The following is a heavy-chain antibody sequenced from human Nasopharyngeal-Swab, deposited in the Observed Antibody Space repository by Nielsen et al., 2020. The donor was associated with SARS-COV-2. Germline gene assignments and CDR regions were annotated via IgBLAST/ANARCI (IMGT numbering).Heavy chain of an antibody. D-gene: IGHD5/OR15-5a*01. J-gene: IGHJ5*02. Sequence: SETLSLTCTVPGVSISSYYWSWIRQPPGKGLEWIGYIYYSGSTNYNPSLKSRVTISVDTSKNQFSLKLSSVTAADTAVYYCARDPVSGWGFDPWGQGTLVTVSS. V-gene: IGHV4-59*01. CDR1: GVSISSYY. CDR3: ARDPVSGWGFDP. CDR2: IYYSGST.